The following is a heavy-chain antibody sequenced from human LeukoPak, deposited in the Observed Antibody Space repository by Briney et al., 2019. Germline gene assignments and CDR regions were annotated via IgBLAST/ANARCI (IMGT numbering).Heavy chain of an antibody. V-gene: IGHV3-23*01. CDR1: GFTFSGYA. D-gene: IGHD3-10*01. Sequence: GGSLRLSCAASGFTFSGYAMSWVRQAPGKGLEWVSSVSGDGDRTYYVDSVKGRFTISRDNSKNTLYLQMNSLRAEDTAVYYCAKRSGSGTYYFDYWGQGTLVTVSS. CDR3: AKRSGSGTYYFDY. J-gene: IGHJ4*02. CDR2: VSGDGDRT.